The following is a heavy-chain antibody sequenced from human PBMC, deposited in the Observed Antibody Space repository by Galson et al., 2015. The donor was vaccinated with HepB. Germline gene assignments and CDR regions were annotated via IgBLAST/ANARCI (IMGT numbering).Heavy chain of an antibody. D-gene: IGHD2-21*02. CDR2: ISSSSSYT. V-gene: IGHV3-11*05. J-gene: IGHJ2*01. CDR1: GFTFSDYY. CDR3: ARDGGRELLFREWYFDL. Sequence: SLRLSCAVSGFTFSDYYMSWIRQAPGKGLEWVSYISSSSSYTNYADSVKGRFTISRDNAKNSLYLQMNSLRAEDTAVYYCARDGGRELLFREWYFDLWGRGTLVTVSS.